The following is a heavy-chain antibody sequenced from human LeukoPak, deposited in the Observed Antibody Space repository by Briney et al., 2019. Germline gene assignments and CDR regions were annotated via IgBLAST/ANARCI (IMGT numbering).Heavy chain of an antibody. CDR3: ARARSYYYYYMDV. Sequence: GGSLRLSCAASGFTFRDYYMSWIRQSPGKGLEWVSYISSSGSTIYYADSVKGRFTISRDNAKNSLYLQMNSLRAEDTAVYYCARARSYYYYYMDVWGKGTTVTVSS. V-gene: IGHV3-11*04. J-gene: IGHJ6*03. CDR2: ISSSGSTI. CDR1: GFTFRDYY.